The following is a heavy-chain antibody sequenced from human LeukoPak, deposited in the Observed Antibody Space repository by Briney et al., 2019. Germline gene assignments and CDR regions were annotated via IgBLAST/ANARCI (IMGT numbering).Heavy chain of an antibody. CDR1: GFTFDDYG. CDR2: INWNGGST. Sequence: GGSLRLSCAASGFTFDDYGMSWVRQAPGKGLEWVSGINWNGGSTGYADSVKGRFTISRDNAKNSLYLQMNSLRGEDRAVYYCATRSSSSSLNYWGQGTLVIVSS. CDR3: ATRSSSSSLNY. D-gene: IGHD6-6*01. J-gene: IGHJ4*02. V-gene: IGHV3-20*04.